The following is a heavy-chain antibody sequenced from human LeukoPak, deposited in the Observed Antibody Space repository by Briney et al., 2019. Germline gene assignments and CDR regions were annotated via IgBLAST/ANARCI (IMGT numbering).Heavy chain of an antibody. Sequence: ASVKVSCKASGYTLTGYYMHWVRQAPGQGLEWMGWINPSSGGTNYAQKLQGRVTMTTDTSTSTAYMELRSLRSDDTAVYYCARARTYYYGSGSFFDIWGQGTMVTVSS. V-gene: IGHV1-2*02. CDR1: GYTLTGYY. D-gene: IGHD3-10*01. J-gene: IGHJ3*02. CDR2: INPSSGGT. CDR3: ARARTYYYGSGSFFDI.